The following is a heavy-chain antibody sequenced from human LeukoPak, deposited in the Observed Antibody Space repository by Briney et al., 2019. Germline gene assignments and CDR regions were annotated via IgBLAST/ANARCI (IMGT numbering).Heavy chain of an antibody. Sequence: ASVKVSCKPSGYTFTGYYMHWVRQAPGQGLEWMGWINPNSGGTNYAQKFQGRVTMTRDTSISTAYMELSRLRSDDTAVYYCARPGATTGYSSGWYSYWGQGTLVTVSS. CDR2: INPNSGGT. J-gene: IGHJ4*02. D-gene: IGHD6-19*01. CDR1: GYTFTGYY. CDR3: ARPGATTGYSSGWYSY. V-gene: IGHV1-2*02.